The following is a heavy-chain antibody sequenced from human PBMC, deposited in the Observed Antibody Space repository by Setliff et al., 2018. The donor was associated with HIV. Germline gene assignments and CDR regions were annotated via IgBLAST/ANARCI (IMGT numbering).Heavy chain of an antibody. CDR3: ARGAWYTSGWYSSRYMDV. J-gene: IGHJ6*03. V-gene: IGHV1-2*02. Sequence: ASVKVSCKASGYTFTGYYIHWVRQAPGQGLQWMGWINPNSGGTNYAQKFRGRVTMTRDTSITTAYMELSRLRSEDTAVYYCARGAWYTSGWYSSRYMDVWGKGTTVTVSS. CDR2: INPNSGGT. D-gene: IGHD6-19*01. CDR1: GYTFTGYY.